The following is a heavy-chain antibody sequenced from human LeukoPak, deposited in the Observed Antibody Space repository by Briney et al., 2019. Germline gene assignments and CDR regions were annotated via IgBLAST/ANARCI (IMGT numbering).Heavy chain of an antibody. Sequence: PGRSLRLSCAASGFSLSKYGMHWVRQAPGQGLEWMGIINPSGGSTSYAQKFQGRVTMTRDTSTSTVYMELSSLRSEDTAVYYCARGATHPMIVVVPSDYFDYWGQGTLVTVSS. V-gene: IGHV1-46*01. D-gene: IGHD3-22*01. CDR3: ARGATHPMIVVVPSDYFDY. CDR1: GFSLSKYG. J-gene: IGHJ4*02. CDR2: INPSGGST.